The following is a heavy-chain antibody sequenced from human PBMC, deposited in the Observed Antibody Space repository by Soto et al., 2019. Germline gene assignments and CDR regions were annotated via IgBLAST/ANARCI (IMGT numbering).Heavy chain of an antibody. CDR2: IWYDGSDK. CDR3: ARGTGNSYYYMDV. Sequence: GGSLRLSCAASGFIFSSYGMHWVRQAPGKGLEWVAVIWYDGSDKYYEDSVKGRFTISRDNSKNMLFLQMNSLTAEDTAVYYCARGTGNSYYYMDVWGKGTTVTV. J-gene: IGHJ6*03. V-gene: IGHV3-33*01. CDR1: GFIFSSYG.